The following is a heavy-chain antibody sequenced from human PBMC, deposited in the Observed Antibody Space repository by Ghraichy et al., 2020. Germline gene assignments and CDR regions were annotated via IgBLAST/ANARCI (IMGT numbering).Heavy chain of an antibody. CDR2: VSFSGRT. D-gene: IGHD3-10*01. CDR3: ARTYGSGKNWLDP. J-gene: IGHJ5*02. Sequence: LRLSCTVSGGFIGHFYWAWIRQPPEKGLEWIGNVSFSGRTTYNPSLKSRVAISVDTSKNQFSLKLNSVTAADTAVYYCARTYGSGKNWLDPWGQGTLVTVSS. V-gene: IGHV4-59*01. CDR1: GGFIGHFY.